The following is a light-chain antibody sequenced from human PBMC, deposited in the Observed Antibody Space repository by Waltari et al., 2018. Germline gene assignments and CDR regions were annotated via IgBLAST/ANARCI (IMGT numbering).Light chain of an antibody. V-gene: IGLV1-44*01. J-gene: IGLJ3*02. Sequence: QSALTQPPSASETPGQRVTIACSGGSSNIGSNTVVWYQQLPGTAPKLLIYSNNQRPSGVPDRFSGSKSVTSASLAISGLQSEDEATYFCSTWDDSLNGWVFGGGTKLTVL. CDR1: SSNIGSNT. CDR3: STWDDSLNGWV. CDR2: SNN.